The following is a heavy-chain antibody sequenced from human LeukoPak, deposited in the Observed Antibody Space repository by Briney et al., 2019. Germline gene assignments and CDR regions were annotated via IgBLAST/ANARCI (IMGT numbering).Heavy chain of an antibody. V-gene: IGHV4-30-2*01. CDR2: IYHSGST. CDR1: GGSISSGGYS. Sequence: NPSETLSLTCAVSGGSISSGGYSWSWIRQPAGKGLEWIGFIYHSGSTYYNPSLKSRVTISVDRSKNQFSLKLSSVTAADTAVYYCVRGAAESRSSRVLDVWGQGTTVTVSS. CDR3: VRGAAESRSSRVLDV. D-gene: IGHD6-13*01. J-gene: IGHJ6*02.